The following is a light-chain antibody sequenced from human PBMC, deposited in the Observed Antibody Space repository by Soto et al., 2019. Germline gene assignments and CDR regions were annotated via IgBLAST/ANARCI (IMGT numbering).Light chain of an antibody. CDR2: DAS. CDR1: QGINSY. V-gene: IGKV1D-13*01. J-gene: IGKJ4*01. CDR3: LQCENWSFT. Sequence: AIQLTQSPSSLSASVGDRVTITCRASQGINSYLAWYQQKPGKVPQLLIYDASSLESGVPSRFSGSGSGTEFTLTIRSLEAEDFAVYYCLQCENWSFTFGEGTKVDIK.